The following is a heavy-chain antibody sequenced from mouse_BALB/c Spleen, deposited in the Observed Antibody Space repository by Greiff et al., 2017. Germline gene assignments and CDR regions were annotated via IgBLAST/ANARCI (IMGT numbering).Heavy chain of an antibody. J-gene: IGHJ4*01. CDR3: APYGSSYFYAMDY. CDR2: ILPGSGST. Sequence: QVQLQQSGAELMKPGASVKISCKATGYTFSSYWIEWVKQRPGHGLEWIGEILPGSGSTNYNEKFQGKASITADTSSNTAYLQLSSLTSEDTAVYYCAPYGSSYFYAMDYWGQGTSVTVSS. D-gene: IGHD1-1*01. CDR1: GYTFSSYW. V-gene: IGHV1-9*01.